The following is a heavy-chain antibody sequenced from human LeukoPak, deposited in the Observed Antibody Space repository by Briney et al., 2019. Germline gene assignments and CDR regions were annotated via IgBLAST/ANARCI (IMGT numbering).Heavy chain of an antibody. V-gene: IGHV3-30*02. Sequence: HPGGSLRLSCAASGFTFSSYSMNWVRQAPGKGLEWVAFIRYDGSNKYYADSVKGRFTISRDNSKNMYLQMNSLRAEDTAVYYCARGQEWLSRRYYMDVWGKGTTVTVSS. D-gene: IGHD3-3*01. CDR3: ARGQEWLSRRYYMDV. CDR2: IRYDGSNK. J-gene: IGHJ6*03. CDR1: GFTFSSYS.